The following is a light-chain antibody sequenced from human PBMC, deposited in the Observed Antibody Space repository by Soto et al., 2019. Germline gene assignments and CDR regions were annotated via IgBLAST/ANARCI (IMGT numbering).Light chain of an antibody. V-gene: IGKV3-11*01. CDR3: QQRNYWPRT. CDR2: GAS. J-gene: IGKJ1*01. Sequence: MVLTASPGTLSLSPGGRGTLSCKASQSVSSDLAWYHQKPGQAPRLLIYGASTRATGIPARFSGRGSGTDFTFTISSLGPEDFAVYYCQQRNYWPRTFGQGTKVDIK. CDR1: QSVSSD.